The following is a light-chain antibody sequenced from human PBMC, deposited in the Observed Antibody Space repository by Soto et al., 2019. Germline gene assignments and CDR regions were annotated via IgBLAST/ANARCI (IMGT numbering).Light chain of an antibody. J-gene: IGLJ2*01. Sequence: QSALTQPRSVSGSPGQSVTISCTGDSSDVGGYDSVSWYRQHPGKAPQLIIYDVTKRPSGVPDRFSGSKSGNTASLTISGLQAEDEADYYCCSFTSSYTLLFGGGTKVTVL. CDR3: CSFTSSYTLL. CDR2: DVT. V-gene: IGLV2-11*01. CDR1: SSDVGGYDS.